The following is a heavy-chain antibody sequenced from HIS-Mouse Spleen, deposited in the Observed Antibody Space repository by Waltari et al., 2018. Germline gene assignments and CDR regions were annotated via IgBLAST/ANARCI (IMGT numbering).Heavy chain of an antibody. Sequence: QVQLVESGGGVVQPGRSLRLPCAASGFTFGSYGLHWVRQAPGKGLEWVAVIWYDGSNKYYADSVKGRFTISRDNSKNTLYLQMNSLRAEDTAVYYCARDSGLITIIPYGMDVWGQGTTVTVAS. CDR3: ARDSGLITIIPYGMDV. V-gene: IGHV3-33*01. CDR1: GFTFGSYG. D-gene: IGHD3-10*01. CDR2: IWYDGSNK. J-gene: IGHJ6*02.